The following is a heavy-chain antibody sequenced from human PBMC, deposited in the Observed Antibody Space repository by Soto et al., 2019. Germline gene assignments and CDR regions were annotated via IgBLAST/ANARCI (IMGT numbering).Heavy chain of an antibody. Sequence: QVQLVESGGGVVQPGRSLRLSCAASGFTFSSYAMHWVRQAPGKGLEWVAVISYDGSNKYYADSVKGRFTISRDNSKITLYLQMNSLRTEDTAVYYCARVQYDVLLHFWGQGILVTVSS. CDR1: GFTFSSYA. J-gene: IGHJ1*01. CDR3: ARVQYDVLLHF. D-gene: IGHD3-10*01. V-gene: IGHV3-30-3*01. CDR2: ISYDGSNK.